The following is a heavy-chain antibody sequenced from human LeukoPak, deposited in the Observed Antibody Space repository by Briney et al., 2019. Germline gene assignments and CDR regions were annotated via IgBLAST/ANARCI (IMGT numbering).Heavy chain of an antibody. D-gene: IGHD3-22*01. J-gene: IGHJ4*02. CDR2: IYYSGST. CDR1: GFTFSSYG. CDR3: ARERGYYYDSSGYYFDY. Sequence: LRLSCAASGFTFSSYGMHWIRQHPGKGLEWIGYIYYSGSTYYNPSLKSRVTISVDTSKNQFSLKLSSVTAADTAVYYCARERGYYYDSSGYYFDYWGQGTLVTVSS. V-gene: IGHV4-31*02.